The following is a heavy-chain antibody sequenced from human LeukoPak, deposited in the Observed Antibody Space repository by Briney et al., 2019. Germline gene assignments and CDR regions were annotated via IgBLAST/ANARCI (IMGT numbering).Heavy chain of an antibody. Sequence: GGSLRLSCAASGFTFSSYGMHWVRQAPGKGLEWVAVISYDGSNKYYADSVKGRFTISRDNSKSTLYLQMNSLRAEDTAVYYCAKDRRGYYGSGSYYKGYYYYGMDVWGKGTTVTVSS. CDR3: AKDRRGYYGSGSYYKGYYYYGMDV. CDR2: ISYDGSNK. V-gene: IGHV3-30*18. J-gene: IGHJ6*04. D-gene: IGHD3-10*01. CDR1: GFTFSSYG.